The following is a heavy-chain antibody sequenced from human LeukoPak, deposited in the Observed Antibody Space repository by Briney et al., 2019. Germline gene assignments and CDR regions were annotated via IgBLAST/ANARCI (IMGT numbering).Heavy chain of an antibody. Sequence: GGSLRLSCAASGFMFTHHGMHWVRQAPGKGLEWVAVIWSDGTNKFYSDSVKGRFAISRDNSNDMVYLQMNGLRDDDTAVYYCAKDIQRCFDYTISLVSWGQGTLVIVS. CDR3: AKDIQRCFDYTISLVS. CDR1: GFMFTHHG. J-gene: IGHJ4*02. D-gene: IGHD4-11*01. V-gene: IGHV3-33*06. CDR2: IWSDGTNK.